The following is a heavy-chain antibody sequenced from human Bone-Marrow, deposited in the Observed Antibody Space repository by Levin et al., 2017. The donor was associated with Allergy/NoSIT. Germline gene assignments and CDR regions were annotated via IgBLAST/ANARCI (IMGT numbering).Heavy chain of an antibody. V-gene: IGHV4-34*01. CDR3: ARGPDSSYTRNWFDP. CDR1: GGSFSGYY. D-gene: IGHD6-6*01. Sequence: SETLSLTCAVYGGSFSGYYWSWIRQPPGKGLEWIGEINHSGSTNYNPSLKSRVTISVDTSKNQFSLKLSSVTAADTAVYYCARGPDSSYTRNWFDPWGQGTLVTVSS. CDR2: INHSGST. J-gene: IGHJ5*02.